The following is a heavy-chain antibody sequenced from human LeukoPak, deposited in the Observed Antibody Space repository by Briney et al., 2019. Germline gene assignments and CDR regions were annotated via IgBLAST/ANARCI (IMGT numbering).Heavy chain of an antibody. CDR1: GFTFSSYE. D-gene: IGHD2-15*01. CDR2: ISSSGSTI. J-gene: IGHJ3*02. Sequence: QPGGSLRLSCAASGFTFSSYEMNWVRQAPGKGLEWVSYISSSGSTIYYADSVKGRLTISRDNAKNSLYLQMNSLRAEDTAVYYCARGDVGEYVCSGGSCYPNPHAFDIWGQGTMVTVSS. V-gene: IGHV3-48*03. CDR3: ARGDVGEYVCSGGSCYPNPHAFDI.